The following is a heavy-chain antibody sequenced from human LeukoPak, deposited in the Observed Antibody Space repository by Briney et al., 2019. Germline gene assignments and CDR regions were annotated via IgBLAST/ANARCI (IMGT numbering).Heavy chain of an antibody. Sequence: PSQTLSLTCDVSGGSISSGGYYWSWIRQPPGTGLEWIGYIYYSGSTNYNPSLKSRVTISVDTSKNQFSLKLSSVTAADTAVYYCAREITGTTGFDYWGQGTLVTVSS. J-gene: IGHJ4*02. CDR3: AREITGTTGFDY. CDR2: IYYSGST. D-gene: IGHD1-20*01. V-gene: IGHV4-61*08. CDR1: GGSISSGGYY.